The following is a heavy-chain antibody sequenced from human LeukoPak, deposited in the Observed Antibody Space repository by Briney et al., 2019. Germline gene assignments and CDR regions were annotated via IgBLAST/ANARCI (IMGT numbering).Heavy chain of an antibody. CDR2: IYYSGST. V-gene: IGHV4-59*01. Sequence: SETLSLTCTVSGGSITSYYWSWIRQPPGKGVGWIGYIYYSGSTNYNPSLKSRVTISVDTSKNQFSLKLSSVTAADTAVYYCARGGVNYKIAGPWGQGALVTVSS. CDR1: GGSITSYY. CDR3: ARGGVNYKIAGP. D-gene: IGHD3-10*01. J-gene: IGHJ5*02.